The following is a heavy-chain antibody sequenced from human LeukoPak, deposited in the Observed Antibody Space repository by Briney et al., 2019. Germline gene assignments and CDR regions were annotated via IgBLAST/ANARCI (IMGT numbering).Heavy chain of an antibody. J-gene: IGHJ4*02. CDR2: HNQNP. Sequence: SETLSLTCTVSGASVSSGDYHWSWVRQAPGKGLEWIGHNQNPSYNPSLKSRVVISIHTSRNQFSLTLNTVSAADTATYFCVTYFVNGGGRGHWGPGALVTVSS. CDR1: GASVSSGDYH. V-gene: IGHV4-61*08. CDR3: VTYFVNGGGRGH. D-gene: IGHD3-9*01.